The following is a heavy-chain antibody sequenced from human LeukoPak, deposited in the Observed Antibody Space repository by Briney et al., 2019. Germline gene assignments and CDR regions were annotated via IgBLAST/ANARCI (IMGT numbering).Heavy chain of an antibody. D-gene: IGHD2-8*01. CDR3: ARGHRVSVEGYFDF. J-gene: IGHJ4*02. CDR1: GDSISSSSHY. CDR2: ISDGGRP. V-gene: IGHV4-39*07. Sequence: SETLSLTCTVSGDSISSSSHYWGWIRQPPGKGLEWIATISDGGRPYYNPSLKSRVTISVDTSKNQFSLELNTVTAADTAVYYCARGHRVSVEGYFDFWGQGILVTVSS.